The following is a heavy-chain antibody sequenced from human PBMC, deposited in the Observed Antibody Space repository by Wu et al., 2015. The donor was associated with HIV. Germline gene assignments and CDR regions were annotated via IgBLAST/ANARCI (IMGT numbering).Heavy chain of an antibody. J-gene: IGHJ6*03. CDR2: ISAYNGNT. D-gene: IGHD2-15*01. Sequence: QVQLVQSGAEVKKPGASVKVSCKSSGYTFTDFFIHWVRQAPGQGLEWMGWISAYNGNTNYAQKLQGRVTMTTDTSTSTAYMELRSLRSDDTAVYYCARGSYYYYYMDVWGKGTTVTVSS. CDR3: ARGSYYYYYMDV. V-gene: IGHV1-18*04. CDR1: GYTFTDFF.